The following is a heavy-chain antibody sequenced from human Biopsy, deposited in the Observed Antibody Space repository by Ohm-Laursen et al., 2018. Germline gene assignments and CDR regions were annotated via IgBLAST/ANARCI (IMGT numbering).Heavy chain of an antibody. CDR2: IYLDGNT. CDR1: GFTFKNYN. CDR3: VRGRAY. V-gene: IGHV3-53*01. J-gene: IGHJ4*02. Sequence: SLRLSCAASGFTFKNYNMNWVRQAPGKGLEWVSIIYLDGNTYYTDSVKGRFTISRDNSKNALYLQMNSLIPADTAKYYCVRGRAYWGQGTLVTVSS.